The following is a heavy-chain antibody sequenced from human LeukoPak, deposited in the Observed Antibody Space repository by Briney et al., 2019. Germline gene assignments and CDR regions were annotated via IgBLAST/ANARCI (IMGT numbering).Heavy chain of an antibody. Sequence: GGSLRLSCAASGFTFSSYGMHWIRQAPGKGLEWVAFIRNDGSIIYNADSVKGRFTISRDNSKNTLYLQMNSLRAEDTAVYYCAGGRGMVTVRYYYYMDVWGKGTTVTVSS. D-gene: IGHD5-18*01. CDR3: AGGRGMVTVRYYYYMDV. V-gene: IGHV3-30*02. CDR1: GFTFSSYG. J-gene: IGHJ6*03. CDR2: IRNDGSII.